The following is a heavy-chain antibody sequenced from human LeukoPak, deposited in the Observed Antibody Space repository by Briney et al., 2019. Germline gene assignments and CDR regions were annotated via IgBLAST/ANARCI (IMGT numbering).Heavy chain of an antibody. V-gene: IGHV1-2*02. CDR1: GYTFAGYY. CDR3: ASPALLWFGDYFDY. Sequence: GASVKVSCKASGYTFAGYYMHWVRQAPGQGLEWMGWINPNSGGTNYAQKFQGRVTMTRDTSISTAYMELSRLRSDDTAVYYCASPALLWFGDYFDYWGQGTLVTVSS. CDR2: INPNSGGT. D-gene: IGHD3-10*01. J-gene: IGHJ4*02.